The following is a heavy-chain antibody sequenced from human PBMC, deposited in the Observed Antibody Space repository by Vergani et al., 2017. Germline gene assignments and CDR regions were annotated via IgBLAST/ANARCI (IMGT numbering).Heavy chain of an antibody. D-gene: IGHD4-11*01. V-gene: IGHV4-34*01. CDR3: ARVNTETNGHLYYYYYMDV. J-gene: IGHJ6*03. CDR1: GGSFTSYH. CDR2: IDHTGRP. Sequence: QVQLHQWGGGLLKPSETLSLTCVVNGGSFTSYHWTWIRQSPGEGREWVCDIDHTGRPDYNPSLKSRPTMSVDNSRNPFSLTLNSVTATDTAIYFCARVNTETNGHLYYYYYMDVWGQGTAVTVS.